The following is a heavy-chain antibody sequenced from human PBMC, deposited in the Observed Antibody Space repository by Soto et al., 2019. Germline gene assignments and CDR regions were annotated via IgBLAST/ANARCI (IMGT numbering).Heavy chain of an antibody. CDR1: GGSISSYY. CDR3: ARDTGSSWVPAGYYGMDV. D-gene: IGHD6-13*01. Sequence: SETLSLTCTVSGGSISSYYWSWIRQPPGKGLEWIGYIYYSGSTNYNPSLKSRVTISVDTSKNQSSLKLSSVTAADTAVYYCARDTGSSWVPAGYYGMDVWGQGTTVTVSS. J-gene: IGHJ6*02. V-gene: IGHV4-59*01. CDR2: IYYSGST.